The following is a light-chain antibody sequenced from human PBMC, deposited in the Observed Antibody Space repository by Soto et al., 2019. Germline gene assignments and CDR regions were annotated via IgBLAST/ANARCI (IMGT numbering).Light chain of an antibody. CDR2: DNN. J-gene: IGLJ2*01. Sequence: QSVLTQPPSVSAAPGQKVTISCAGSSSNIGNNYVSWYQQLPGTAPKLFIYDNNKRPSGIPDRFSGSKSGTSATLGITGLQTGDEADYYCGTWDGSLRVFGGGTKLTVL. CDR3: GTWDGSLRV. CDR1: SSNIGNNY. V-gene: IGLV1-51*01.